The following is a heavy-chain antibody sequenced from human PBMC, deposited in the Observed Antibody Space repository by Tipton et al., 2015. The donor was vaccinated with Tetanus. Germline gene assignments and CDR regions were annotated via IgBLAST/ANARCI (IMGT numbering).Heavy chain of an antibody. Sequence: QLVQSGAEVKKPGESLKISCKGSGYSFTSYWIGWVRQMPGKGLEWMGIIYPGDSDTRYSPSFQGQVPISADKSISTAYRQWSSLKASDPAMYYCARHPYSSSSDYYYYYGMDVWGQGTTVTVSS. V-gene: IGHV5-51*01. CDR2: IYPGDSDT. CDR3: ARHPYSSSSDYYYYYGMDV. J-gene: IGHJ6*02. CDR1: GYSFTSYW. D-gene: IGHD6-6*01.